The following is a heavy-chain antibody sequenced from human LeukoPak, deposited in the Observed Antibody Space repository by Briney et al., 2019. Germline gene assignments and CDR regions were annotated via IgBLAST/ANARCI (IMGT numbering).Heavy chain of an antibody. J-gene: IGHJ4*02. D-gene: IGHD4-23*01. CDR1: GGSISSGGYY. V-gene: IGHV4-31*03. CDR3: ARVPSDYGGNSLLFDY. CDR2: IYYSGST. Sequence: PSETLSLTCTVSGGSISSGGYYWSWIRQHPGKGLEWIGYIYYSGSTYYNPSLKSRVTISVDTSKNQFSLKLSSVTAADTAVYYCARVPSDYGGNSLLFDYWGQGTLVTVSS.